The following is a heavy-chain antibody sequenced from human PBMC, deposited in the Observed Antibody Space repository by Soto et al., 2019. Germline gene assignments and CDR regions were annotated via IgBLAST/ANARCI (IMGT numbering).Heavy chain of an antibody. CDR3: ASGRFITAAGKSGNWHDP. V-gene: IGHV4-30-2*01. CDR1: GGSISRGGYS. CDR2: IYHSGST. D-gene: IGHD6-25*01. J-gene: IGHJ5*02. Sequence: SETLSLTCAVSGGSISRGGYSWSWIRQPPGKGLEWIGYIYHSGSTYYNPSLKSRVTISVDRSKNQFSLKLSSVTAADTAVYYGASGRFITAAGKSGNWHDPWAQGTLVTVSS.